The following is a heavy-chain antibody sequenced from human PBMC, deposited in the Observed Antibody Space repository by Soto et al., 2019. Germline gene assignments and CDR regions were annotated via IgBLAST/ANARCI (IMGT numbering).Heavy chain of an antibody. CDR2: ISVDDGDT. CDR1: GYTFTSYG. D-gene: IGHD5-18*01. CDR3: ARDQVAKWAPGSAIVNYYYGMDA. J-gene: IGHJ6*02. V-gene: IGHV1-18*04. Sequence: ASVKVSCKASGYTFTSYGISWVRQAPGQGLEWMGWISVDDGDTNYAQNFQGRVTMSTDTSTSTAYMEMRSLRSDDTAVYYCARDQVAKWAPGSAIVNYYYGMDAWGQGTTVTVSS.